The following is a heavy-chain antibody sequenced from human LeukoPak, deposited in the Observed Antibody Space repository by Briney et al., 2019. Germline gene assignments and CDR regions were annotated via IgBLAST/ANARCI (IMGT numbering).Heavy chain of an antibody. J-gene: IGHJ4*02. CDR1: GFTFSSYW. D-gene: IGHD3-22*01. Sequence: GGSLRLSCAASGFTFSSYWMSWVRQAPGKGLEWVANIKQDGSEKYYVDSVKGRFTISRDNAKNSLYLQMNSLRAEDTAVYYCARDYPAENYYDSSGYFVWGQGTLVTVSS. CDR2: IKQDGSEK. CDR3: ARDYPAENYYDSSGYFV. V-gene: IGHV3-7*01.